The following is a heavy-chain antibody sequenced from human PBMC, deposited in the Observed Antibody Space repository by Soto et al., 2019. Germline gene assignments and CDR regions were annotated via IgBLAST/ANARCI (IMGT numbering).Heavy chain of an antibody. D-gene: IGHD6-6*01. V-gene: IGHV2-5*01. CDR2: IYWSGDE. Sequence: SGPTLVNPTQTLTLTCSFSGFSLSTSGVGVGWIRQSPGKALEWLALIYWSGDEHYRPSLKSRLSIIKDTSKNHVVLIMTDMDPVDTATYYCARGLATLPVFAFDIWGQGTMVAVSS. CDR1: GFSLSTSGVG. CDR3: ARGLATLPVFAFDI. J-gene: IGHJ3*02.